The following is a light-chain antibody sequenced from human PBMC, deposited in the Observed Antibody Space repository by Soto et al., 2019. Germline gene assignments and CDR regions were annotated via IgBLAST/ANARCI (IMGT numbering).Light chain of an antibody. CDR3: QQHANYLII. CDR2: DVS. V-gene: IGKV1-5*01. CDR1: ESISSW. J-gene: IGKJ4*01. Sequence: QVTLAPSAVSADFEDRITLTCLSSESISSWLAWYQQKAGKAPKLLIYDVSSLESGVPLRFSGSGSGTEFTLTIGSLQPDDFATYYCQQHANYLIIFGGGTKVDIK.